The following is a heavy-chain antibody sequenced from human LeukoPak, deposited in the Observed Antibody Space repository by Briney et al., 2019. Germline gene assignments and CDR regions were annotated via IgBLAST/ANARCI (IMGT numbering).Heavy chain of an antibody. CDR3: ARHPVHMYDDPFDI. Sequence: SETLSLTCTVSGGSISSYYWGWIRQPPGKGLEWIGSIYYSGSTYYNPSLKSRVTISVDTSKNQFSLKLSSVTAADTAVYYCARHPVHMYDDPFDIWGQGTMVTVSS. CDR2: IYYSGST. D-gene: IGHD2-8*01. V-gene: IGHV4-39*01. J-gene: IGHJ3*02. CDR1: GGSISSYY.